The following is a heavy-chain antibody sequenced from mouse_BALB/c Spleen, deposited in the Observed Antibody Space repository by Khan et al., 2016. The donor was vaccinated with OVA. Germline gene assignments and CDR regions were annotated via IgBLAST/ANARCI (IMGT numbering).Heavy chain of an antibody. CDR3: ARVYGGDFDY. CDR2: ISYSGNT. Sequence: EVQLQESGPGLVKPSQSLSLTCTVTGYSITSDYAWNWIRQFPGNKLEWMGFISYSGNTNYYPSLKSRISITRDTSKNQFFLQLNSVTTEDTATYYCARVYGGDFDYWGQGTTLTVSS. V-gene: IGHV3-2*02. CDR1: GYSITSDYA. D-gene: IGHD1-1*01. J-gene: IGHJ2*01.